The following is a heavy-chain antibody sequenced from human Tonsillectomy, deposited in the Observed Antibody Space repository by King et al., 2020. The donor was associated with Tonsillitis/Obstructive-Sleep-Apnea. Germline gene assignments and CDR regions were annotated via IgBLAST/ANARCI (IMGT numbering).Heavy chain of an antibody. Sequence: DVQLVESGGGLIQPGGSLRLSCAASGFIVSSNYMSWVRQAPGKGLEWVSVLYSGGGTSYADSVKGRFTLSRDNSNNTLYLQMNSRSAEDTAVYYCARVGYTSGWLRDWGQGTLVTVSS. J-gene: IGHJ4*02. CDR2: LYSGGGT. D-gene: IGHD6-19*01. V-gene: IGHV3-53*01. CDR1: GFIVSSNY. CDR3: ARVGYTSGWLRD.